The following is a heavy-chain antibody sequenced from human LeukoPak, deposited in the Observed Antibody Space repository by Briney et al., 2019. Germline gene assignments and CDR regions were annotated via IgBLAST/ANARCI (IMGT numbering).Heavy chain of an antibody. CDR3: ASTLRGYSYGPIDY. D-gene: IGHD5-18*01. J-gene: IGHJ4*02. CDR2: IYHSGST. Sequence: SETLSLTCTVSGYSISSGYYWGWIRQPPGKGLEWIGSIYHSGSTYYNPSLKSRFTISVDTSKNQFSLKLSSVTAADTDVYYCASTLRGYSYGPIDYWGQGTLVTVSS. V-gene: IGHV4-38-2*02. CDR1: GYSISSGYY.